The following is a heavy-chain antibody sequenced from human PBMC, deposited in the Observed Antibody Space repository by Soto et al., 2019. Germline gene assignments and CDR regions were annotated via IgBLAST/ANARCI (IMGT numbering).Heavy chain of an antibody. J-gene: IGHJ6*02. CDR3: ARGGFGVSSSSWYVLSSCMDV. V-gene: IGHV1-2*02. Sequence: SVKVSCKASGYTFTGYYMHWVRQAPGQGLEWMGWINPNSGGTNYARKFQGGVTMTRDTSISTAYMELSRLRSDDTAVYYCARGGFGVSSSSWYVLSSCMDVRGEVHTVTVS. CDR1: GYTFTGYY. CDR2: INPNSGGT. D-gene: IGHD6-13*01.